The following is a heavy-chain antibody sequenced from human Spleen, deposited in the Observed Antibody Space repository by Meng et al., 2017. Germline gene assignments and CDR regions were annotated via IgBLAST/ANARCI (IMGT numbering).Heavy chain of an antibody. CDR2: ISSSSSYI. V-gene: IGHV3-21*01. CDR3: ARDQYYYNSTIVAGDWYFDL. Sequence: GESLKISCAASGFTFSSYSMNWVRQAPGKGLEWVSSISSSSSYIYYADSVKGRFTISRDNAKNSLYLQMNSPRAEDTAVYYCARDQYYYNSTIVAGDWYFDLWGRGALVTVSS. D-gene: IGHD3-22*01. CDR1: GFTFSSYS. J-gene: IGHJ2*01.